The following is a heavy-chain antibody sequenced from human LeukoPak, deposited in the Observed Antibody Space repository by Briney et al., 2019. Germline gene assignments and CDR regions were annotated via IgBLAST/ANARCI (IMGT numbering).Heavy chain of an antibody. V-gene: IGHV3-21*04. J-gene: IGHJ4*02. Sequence: PGGSLRLSCAASGFTFSTYSMNWVRQAPGKGLEWVSSITGSSSYIYYADSVKGRFTISRDNAKNSLYLQMNSLRAEDTAVYYCATYDSSGRTFDYWGQGTLVTVSS. CDR2: ITGSSSYI. CDR3: ATYDSSGRTFDY. CDR1: GFTFSTYS. D-gene: IGHD3-22*01.